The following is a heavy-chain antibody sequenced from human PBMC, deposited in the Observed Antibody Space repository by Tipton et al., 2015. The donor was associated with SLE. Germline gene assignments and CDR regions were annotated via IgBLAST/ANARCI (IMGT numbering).Heavy chain of an antibody. V-gene: IGHV4-59*02. CDR1: GGSVSSSY. J-gene: IGHJ6*03. Sequence: TLSLTCAVSGGSVSSSYWSWIRQPPGKGLEWIGYIYYSGITYYSPSLRSRVTISVDTSRSQFSLKLTSVTAADTAIYYCARTIAEQVAGFYYYYYMDVWGKGTTVTVSS. CDR2: IYYSGIT. CDR3: ARTIAEQVAGFYYYYYMDV. D-gene: IGHD1/OR15-1a*01.